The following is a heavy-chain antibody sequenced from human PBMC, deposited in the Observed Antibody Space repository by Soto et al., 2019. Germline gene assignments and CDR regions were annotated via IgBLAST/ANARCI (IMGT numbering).Heavy chain of an antibody. J-gene: IGHJ4*02. CDR3: VRGGYFFND. CDR2: IKQDGSEK. Sequence: ESGGGLVQPGGSLRLSCAASGFPFSSYWMSWVRQAPGEGLEWVANIKQDGSEKYYVDSVRGRFTISRDNAKTSLYLQMNSLRAEDTAVYYCVRGGYFFNDWGQGTLVSVSP. D-gene: IGHD3-22*01. V-gene: IGHV3-7*01. CDR1: GFPFSSYW.